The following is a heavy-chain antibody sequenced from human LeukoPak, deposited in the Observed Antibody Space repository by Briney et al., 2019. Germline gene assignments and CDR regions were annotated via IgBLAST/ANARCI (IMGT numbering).Heavy chain of an antibody. CDR1: GGSISSSSYY. V-gene: IGHV4-39*07. D-gene: IGHD3-3*01. Sequence: SETLSLTCTVSGGSISSSSYYWGWNRQPPGKGLEWSGSIYYSGSTYYNPSLKSRVTMSVDTSKNQFSLKLSSVTDADTAVYYCARGRYWSADICSGGDAVDIWGQGPRHSVSS. J-gene: IGHJ3*02. CDR2: IYYSGST. CDR3: ARGRYWSADICSGGDAVDI.